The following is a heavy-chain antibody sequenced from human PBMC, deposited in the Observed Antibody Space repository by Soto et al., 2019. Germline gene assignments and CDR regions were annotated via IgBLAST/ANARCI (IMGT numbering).Heavy chain of an antibody. CDR3: AKATATSGGAFEI. J-gene: IGHJ3*02. Sequence: GGSLRLSCAVSGFICSSYDMSWVRQAPGKGLEWVSTILVGGSTHYEDSVKGRFTISRDTSKNTVYLQMSSLTAGDTAFYYCAKATATSGGAFEIYGQGAMVTVSS. V-gene: IGHV3-23*01. CDR1: GFICSSYD. CDR2: ILVGGST. D-gene: IGHD1-26*01.